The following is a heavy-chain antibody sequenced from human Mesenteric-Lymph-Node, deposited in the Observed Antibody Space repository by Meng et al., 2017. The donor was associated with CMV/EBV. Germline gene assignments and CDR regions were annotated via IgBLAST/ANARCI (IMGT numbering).Heavy chain of an antibody. CDR3: ARGPSTGTFYPKIHYFYYAMDV. D-gene: IGHD1-7*01. Sequence: SETLSLTCTVSGGSISSSSYYWGWIRQPPGKGLEWIGSMYYTGSTFYNPSLKSRVTISLDTSKNQFSLNLSSVTAADTAVYYCARGPSTGTFYPKIHYFYYAMDVWGQGTTVTVSS. CDR1: GGSISSSSYY. J-gene: IGHJ6*02. CDR2: MYYTGST. V-gene: IGHV4-39*07.